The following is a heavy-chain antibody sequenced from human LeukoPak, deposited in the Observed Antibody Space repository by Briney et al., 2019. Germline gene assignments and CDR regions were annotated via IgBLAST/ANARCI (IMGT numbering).Heavy chain of an antibody. J-gene: IGHJ5*01. V-gene: IGHV3-7*01. CDR2: INQDGSER. D-gene: IGHD1-14*01. CDR3: AMLSLIGAGYDS. Sequence: GGSLRLSCAASGFTFSRYWMNWVRQAPGKGLEWVANINQDGSERYYVGSVKGRFTISRDNAKNSLYLQMNSLRVEDTAVYYCAMLSLIGAGYDSWGQGTLVTVSS. CDR1: GFTFSRYW.